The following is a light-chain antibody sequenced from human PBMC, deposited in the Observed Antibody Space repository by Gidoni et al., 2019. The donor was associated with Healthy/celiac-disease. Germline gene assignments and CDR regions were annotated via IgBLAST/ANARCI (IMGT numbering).Light chain of an antibody. V-gene: IGLV2-11*01. J-gene: IGLJ2*01. CDR3: CSYAGSVV. Sequence: QSAMTQPRSVSASPGQSVTISCTGTSSDVGGYNYVSWYQPTQGKAPTLMNYDVRKRPSGVPDRFSGSKSGNTASLTISGLQAEDEADYYCCSYAGSVVFGGGTKLTVL. CDR2: DVR. CDR1: SSDVGGYNY.